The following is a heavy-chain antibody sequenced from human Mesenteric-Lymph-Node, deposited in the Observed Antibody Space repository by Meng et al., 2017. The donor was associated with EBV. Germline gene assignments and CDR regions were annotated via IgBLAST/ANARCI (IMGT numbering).Heavy chain of an antibody. CDR3: ARDRDAYNYYFDY. CDR1: GDTFSTYA. CDR2: IIPLFGPP. D-gene: IGHD5-24*01. Sequence: QGKLVQCWAEVKKPGSSVKVSCKTSGDTFSTYAITWVRQAPGQGPEWMGGIIPLFGPPNYAQKFQGRVTIIADESTNTAYMELSSLRSEDTAVYYCARDRDAYNYYFDYWGQGTLVTVSS. V-gene: IGHV1-69*01. J-gene: IGHJ4*02.